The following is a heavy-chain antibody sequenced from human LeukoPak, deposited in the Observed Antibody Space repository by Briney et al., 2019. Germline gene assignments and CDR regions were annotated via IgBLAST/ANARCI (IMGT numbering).Heavy chain of an antibody. CDR1: GFTFSSYW. Sequence: PGGSLRLSCAASGFTFSSYWMNWARQAPGKGLEWVSAISGSGGSTYYADSVKGRFTISRDNSKNTLYLQMNSLRAEDTAVYYCAKDRAAGDSFDYWGQGTLVTVSS. CDR2: ISGSGGST. J-gene: IGHJ4*02. V-gene: IGHV3-23*01. D-gene: IGHD6-13*01. CDR3: AKDRAAGDSFDY.